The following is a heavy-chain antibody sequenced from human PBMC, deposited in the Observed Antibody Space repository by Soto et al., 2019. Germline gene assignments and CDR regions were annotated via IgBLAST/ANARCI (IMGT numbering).Heavy chain of an antibody. D-gene: IGHD5-18*01. J-gene: IGHJ4*02. Sequence: PGESLKISCQVSGYSFTTKWVGWVRQMPGKGLEWMGMIYPGDSDTRYGPSFEGLVTISADRSTSTAYLLWNTLKTSDTAMYYCARFYAGYNNPFHFDYWGQGSQVTVS. CDR3: ARFYAGYNNPFHFDY. CDR2: IYPGDSDT. V-gene: IGHV5-51*01. CDR1: GYSFTTKW.